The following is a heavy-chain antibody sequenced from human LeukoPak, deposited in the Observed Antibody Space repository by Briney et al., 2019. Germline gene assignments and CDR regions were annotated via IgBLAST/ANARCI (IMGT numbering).Heavy chain of an antibody. CDR2: INHSGST. CDR1: GGSFSGYY. Sequence: SETLSLTCAVYGGSFSGYYWSWIRQPPGKGLEWIGEINHSGSTNYNPSLKSRVTISVDTSKNQFSLKLSSVTAADTAVYYCARAQAAEGCGGDSYSLVVDYWGQGTLVTVSS. J-gene: IGHJ4*02. CDR3: ARAQAAEGCGGDSYSLVVDY. D-gene: IGHD2-21*02. V-gene: IGHV4-34*01.